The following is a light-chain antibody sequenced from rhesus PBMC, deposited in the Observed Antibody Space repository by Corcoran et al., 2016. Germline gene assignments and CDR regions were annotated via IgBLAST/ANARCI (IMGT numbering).Light chain of an antibody. CDR3: QKYNSSPLP. V-gene: IGKV3-53*01. Sequence: QVILTQPQATLSLSTGERATLSCRASQSVGSSLAWYKQKPGQAPRLLIYGASRRATGIPYRFSGCGSGTEFTLTISSPEPEDFAVYYFQKYNSSPLPFGQGSKVEIK. J-gene: IGKJ1*01. CDR1: QSVGSS. CDR2: GAS.